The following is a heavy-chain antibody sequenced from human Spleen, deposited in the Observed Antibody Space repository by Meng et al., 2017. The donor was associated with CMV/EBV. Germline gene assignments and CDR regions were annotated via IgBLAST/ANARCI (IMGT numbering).Heavy chain of an antibody. V-gene: IGHV4-39*01. CDR1: GGSISSSSYY. J-gene: IGHJ2*01. D-gene: IGHD3-3*01. CDR2: IYYSGST. Sequence: SETLSLTCTVSGGSISSSSYYWGWIRQPPGKGLEWIGSIYYSGSTYYNPSLKSRVTISVDTSKNQFSLKLSSVTAADTAVYYCARGTDYNFSSSYYGTWYFDLWGRGTLVTVSS. CDR3: ARGTDYNFSSSYYGTWYFDL.